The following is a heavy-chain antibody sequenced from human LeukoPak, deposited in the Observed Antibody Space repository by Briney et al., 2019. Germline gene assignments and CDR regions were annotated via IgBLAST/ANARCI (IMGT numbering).Heavy chain of an antibody. CDR2: IYTSGST. CDR1: GGSISSSSYY. J-gene: IGHJ3*02. D-gene: IGHD3-16*01. Sequence: PSETLSLTCTVSGGSISSSSYYWGWIRQPPGKGLEWIGRIYTSGSTNYNPSLKSRVTMSVDTSKNQFSLKLSSVTAADTAVYYCARVRGPHLRHKYALDIWGQGTMVTVSS. CDR3: ARVRGPHLRHKYALDI. V-gene: IGHV4-39*07.